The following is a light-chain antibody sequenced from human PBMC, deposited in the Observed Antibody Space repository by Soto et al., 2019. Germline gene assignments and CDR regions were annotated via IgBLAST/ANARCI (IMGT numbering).Light chain of an antibody. CDR3: QHYNSFPEA. CDR2: KAS. CDR1: QTISSW. J-gene: IGKJ1*01. Sequence: DIQMTQSPSTLSGSVGDRVTITCRASQTISSWLAWYLQKPGKAPKLLIYKASTLKSGVLSRFSGSGSGTEFTLTISSLQPDDFATYYCQHYNSFPEAFGQGTKVDIK. V-gene: IGKV1-5*03.